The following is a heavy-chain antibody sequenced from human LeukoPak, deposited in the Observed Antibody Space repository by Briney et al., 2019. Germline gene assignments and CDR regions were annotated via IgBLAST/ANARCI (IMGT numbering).Heavy chain of an antibody. CDR3: ARSWAMVTYFDY. J-gene: IGHJ4*02. V-gene: IGHV3-48*03. D-gene: IGHD5-18*01. CDR1: GFTFSSYE. Sequence: PGGSLRLSCAASGFTFSSYEMNWVRQAPGKGLEWVSYISSSGSTIYYADSVKGRFPISRDNAKNSLYLQTNSLRAEDTAVYYCARSWAMVTYFDYWGQGTLVTASS. CDR2: ISSSGSTI.